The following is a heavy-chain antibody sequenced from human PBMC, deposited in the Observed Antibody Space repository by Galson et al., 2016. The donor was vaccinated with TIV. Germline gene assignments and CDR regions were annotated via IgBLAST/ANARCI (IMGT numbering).Heavy chain of an antibody. CDR1: GGSISSHY. CDR3: ARGKGSSGYYYSYYYMDV. V-gene: IGHV4-59*11. Sequence: SETLSLTCTVSGGSISSHYWSWIRQPPGKGLEWIGYIYYSGSTNYNPSLKSRVTISVDTSKNQFSLKLSSVTAADTAVYYCARGKGSSGYYYSYYYMDVWGKGTMVTVSS. D-gene: IGHD3-22*01. CDR2: IYYSGST. J-gene: IGHJ6*03.